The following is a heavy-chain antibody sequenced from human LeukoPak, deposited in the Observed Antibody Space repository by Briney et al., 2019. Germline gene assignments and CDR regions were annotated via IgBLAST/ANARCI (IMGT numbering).Heavy chain of an antibody. V-gene: IGHV1/OR15-1*04. CDR2: INPNSGNT. J-gene: IGHJ6*03. CDR3: ARGLRITIFGVVPTGDYYYMDV. Sequence: SVKVSCKASGYIFTDYYMHWVRQAPGQELGWVGRINPNSGNTGYAQKFQGRVTMTRNTSISTAYMELSSLRSEDTAVYYCARGLRITIFGVVPTGDYYYMDVWGKGTTVTVSS. D-gene: IGHD3-3*01. CDR1: GYIFTDYY.